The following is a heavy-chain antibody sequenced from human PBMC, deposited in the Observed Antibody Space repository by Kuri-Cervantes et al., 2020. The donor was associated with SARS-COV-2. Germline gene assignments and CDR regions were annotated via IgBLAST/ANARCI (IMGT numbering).Heavy chain of an antibody. CDR3: ASCPGGLPYYYYGMDV. V-gene: IGHV4-30-4*01. D-gene: IGHD5-18*01. J-gene: IGHJ6*02. Sequence: SCTVPGGSISSADYYWSWIRQPPGKGLEWIGYIYYSGSTYYNPSLKSRITISVDTSKNQFSLKLSSVTAADTAVYYCASCPGGLPYYYYGMDVWGQGTTVTVSS. CDR1: GGSISSADYY. CDR2: IYYSGST.